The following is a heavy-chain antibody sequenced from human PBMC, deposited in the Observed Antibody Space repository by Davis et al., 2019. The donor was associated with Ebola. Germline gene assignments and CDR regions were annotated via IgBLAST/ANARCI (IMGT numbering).Heavy chain of an antibody. CDR2: MKPYSGDT. Sequence: ASVKVSCKTSGYTFTSYDIHWVRQAAGQGLEWMGGMKPYSGDTAYAQKFQGRITLSRDTSISTAYMEVTRLTSEDTAVYFCAADPGYRYYYGMDVWGQGTTVTVSS. CDR1: GYTFTSYD. J-gene: IGHJ6*02. CDR3: AADPGYRYYYGMDV. V-gene: IGHV1-8*01. D-gene: IGHD5-12*01.